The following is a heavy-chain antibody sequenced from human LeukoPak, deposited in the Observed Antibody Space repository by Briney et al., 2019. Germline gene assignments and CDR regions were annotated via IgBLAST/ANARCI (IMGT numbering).Heavy chain of an antibody. V-gene: IGHV3-74*01. CDR1: GFTFSNAW. CDR3: ARGRRWLQPLDY. CDR2: IKSDGST. J-gene: IGHJ4*02. Sequence: GGSLRLSCAASGFTFSNAWMHWVRQAPGKGLVWVSLIKSDGSTIYADSVKGRFTISRDNAKQSLFLQMNSLRVEDLGVYYCARGRRWLQPLDYWGQGTLVTVSS. D-gene: IGHD5-24*01.